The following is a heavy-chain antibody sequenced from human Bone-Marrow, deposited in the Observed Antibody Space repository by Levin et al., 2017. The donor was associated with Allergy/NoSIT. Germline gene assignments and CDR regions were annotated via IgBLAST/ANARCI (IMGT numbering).Heavy chain of an antibody. D-gene: IGHD6-19*01. CDR1: GFTFSSYA. CDR3: AKDRYSSDWYYFDY. Sequence: GESLKISCAASGFTFSSYAMSWVRQAPGKGLEWVSAISGSGGSTYYADSVKGRFTISRDNSKNTLYLQMNSLRAEDTAVYYCAKDRYSSDWYYFDYWGQGTLVTVSS. J-gene: IGHJ4*02. CDR2: ISGSGGST. V-gene: IGHV3-23*01.